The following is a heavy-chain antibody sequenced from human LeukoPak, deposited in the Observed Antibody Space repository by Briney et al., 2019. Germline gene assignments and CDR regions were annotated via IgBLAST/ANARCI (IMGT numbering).Heavy chain of an antibody. J-gene: IGHJ4*02. V-gene: IGHV3-21*01. CDR2: ISSSSSYI. D-gene: IGHD3-10*01. Sequence: GGSLRLSCAASGFTFSSYSMNWVRQAPGKGLEWVSSISSSSSYIYYADSVKGRFTISRDNAKNSLYLQMNSLRAEDTAVYYCARAGYYGSGSGNYFDYWGQGTLVTVSS. CDR3: ARAGYYGSGSGNYFDY. CDR1: GFTFSSYS.